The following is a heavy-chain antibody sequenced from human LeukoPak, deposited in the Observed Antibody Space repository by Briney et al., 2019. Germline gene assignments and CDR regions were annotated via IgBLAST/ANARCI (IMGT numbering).Heavy chain of an antibody. Sequence: ASVKVSCKASGYTFTSYAISWVRQAPGQGLEWMGGIIPIFGTANYAQKFQGRVTITADESASTAYMELSSLRSEDTAVYYCARGGGRIFGVVTPLDYWGQGTLVTVSS. V-gene: IGHV1-69*13. J-gene: IGHJ4*02. CDR2: IIPIFGTA. CDR1: GYTFTSYA. CDR3: ARGGGRIFGVVTPLDY. D-gene: IGHD3-3*01.